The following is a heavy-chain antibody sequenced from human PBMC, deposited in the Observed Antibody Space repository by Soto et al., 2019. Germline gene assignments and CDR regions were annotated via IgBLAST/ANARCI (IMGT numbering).Heavy chain of an antibody. Sequence: GGSLRLSCAASGFTLSTYTMHWVRQAPGKGLEWVALMSFDGSQKYNADSAKGRFTISRDNSKNTLYLLMNSLRAEDTAVYYCAREGCFNFSCSAEYGSRAMDVWGQGTTVTVSS. CDR3: AREGCFNFSCSAEYGSRAMDV. V-gene: IGHV3-30-3*01. CDR1: GFTLSTYT. CDR2: MSFDGSQK. J-gene: IGHJ6*02. D-gene: IGHD6-6*01.